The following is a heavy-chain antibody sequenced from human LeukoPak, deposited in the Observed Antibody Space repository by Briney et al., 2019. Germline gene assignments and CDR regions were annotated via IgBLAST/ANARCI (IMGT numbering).Heavy chain of an antibody. CDR3: ATSIAARPLFDP. J-gene: IGHJ5*02. CDR2: FDPEDGET. CDR1: GYTLTELS. D-gene: IGHD6-6*01. Sequence: ASVRVSCKVSGYTLTELSMHWVRQAPGKGLERMGGFDPEDGETIYAQKFQGRVTMTEDTSTDTAYMELSSLRSEDTAVYYCATSIAARPLFDPWGQGTLVTVSS. V-gene: IGHV1-24*01.